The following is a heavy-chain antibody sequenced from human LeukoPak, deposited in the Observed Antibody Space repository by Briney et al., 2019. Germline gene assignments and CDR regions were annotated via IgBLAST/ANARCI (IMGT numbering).Heavy chain of an antibody. CDR3: ARDGTTLDAFDI. V-gene: IGHV3-30-3*01. D-gene: IGHD1-7*01. J-gene: IGHJ3*02. CDR1: GFTFSSYA. CDR2: ISYDGSNK. Sequence: GGSLRLSCAASGFTFSSYARHGVRQAPGRGLEGVAVISYDGSNKYYADSVKGRFTISRDNSKNTLYLQMNSLRAEDTAVYYCARDGTTLDAFDIWGQGKMVTVSS.